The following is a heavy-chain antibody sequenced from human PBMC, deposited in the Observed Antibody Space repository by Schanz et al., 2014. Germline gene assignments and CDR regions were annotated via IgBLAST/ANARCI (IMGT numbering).Heavy chain of an antibody. D-gene: IGHD3-3*01. CDR3: ARDKGGYYPFDY. Sequence: EVQLVESGGGLVQFGGSLRLSCVASGFTFSTYCMSWVRQAPGKGLEWVANIKQDESERSYVDSVKGRFTISRDNAKNSLYLQMNSLRAEDTAVYYCARDKGGYYPFDYWGQGTLVTVSS. CDR2: IKQDESER. CDR1: GFTFSTYC. J-gene: IGHJ4*02. V-gene: IGHV3-7*01.